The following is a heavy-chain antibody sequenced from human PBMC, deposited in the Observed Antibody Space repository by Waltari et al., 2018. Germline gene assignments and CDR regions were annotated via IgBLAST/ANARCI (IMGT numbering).Heavy chain of an antibody. CDR1: GGSISSSSYS. J-gene: IGHJ1*01. V-gene: IGHV4-39*07. CDR3: AIGIAAAGAGQYFQH. Sequence: QLQLQESGPGLVKPSETLSLTCTVSGGSISSSSYSWGWIRQPPGKGLEWIGSIYYSGSTYYNPSLKSRVTISVDTSKNQFSLKLSSVTAADTAVYYCAIGIAAAGAGQYFQHWGQGTPVTVSS. CDR2: IYYSGST. D-gene: IGHD6-13*01.